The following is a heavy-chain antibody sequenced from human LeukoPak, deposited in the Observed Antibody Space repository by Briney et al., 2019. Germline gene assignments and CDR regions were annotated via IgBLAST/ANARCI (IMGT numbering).Heavy chain of an antibody. V-gene: IGHV3-30*18. CDR2: ISYDGSNK. CDR3: AKTLPAVAGTDLDY. D-gene: IGHD6-19*01. CDR1: GFTFSSYG. J-gene: IGHJ4*02. Sequence: GRSLRLSCAASGFTFSSYGMHWVRQAPGKGLEWVAVISYDGSNKYYADSVKGRFTISRDNSKNTLYRQMNSLRAEDTAVYYCAKTLPAVAGTDLDYWGQGTLVTVSS.